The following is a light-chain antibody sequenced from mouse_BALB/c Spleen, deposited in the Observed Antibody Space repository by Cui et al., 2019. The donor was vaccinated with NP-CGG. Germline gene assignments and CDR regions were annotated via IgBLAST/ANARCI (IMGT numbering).Light chain of an antibody. CDR3: ALWYSNHWV. CDR1: TGAVTTSNY. Sequence: QAVFTQESSLTTSPGETVTLTCRSSTGAVTTSNYANWVQEKPDHLFTGLIGGTNNRAPGVPARFSGSLIGDKAGLTITGAQTEDEAIYFCALWYSNHWVFGGGTKLTVL. J-gene: IGLJ1*01. CDR2: GTN. V-gene: IGLV1*01.